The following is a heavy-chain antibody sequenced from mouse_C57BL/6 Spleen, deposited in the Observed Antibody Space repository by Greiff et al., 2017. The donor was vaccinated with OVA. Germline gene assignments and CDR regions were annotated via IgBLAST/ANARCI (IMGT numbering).Heavy chain of an antibody. CDR3: ARSLITTVVATRAMDD. CDR1: GYTFTSYW. CDR2: INPSNGGT. V-gene: IGHV1-53*01. D-gene: IGHD1-1*01. J-gene: IGHJ4*01. Sequence: QVQLQQPGTELVKPGASVKLSCKASGYTFTSYWMHWVKQRPGQGLEWIGNINPSNGGTNYNEKFKSKATLTVDKSSSTAYMQLSSLTSEDSAVYYCARSLITTVVATRAMDDWGQGTSVTVSS.